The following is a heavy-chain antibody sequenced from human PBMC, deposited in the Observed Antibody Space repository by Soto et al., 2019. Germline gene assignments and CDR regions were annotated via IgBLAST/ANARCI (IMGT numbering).Heavy chain of an antibody. V-gene: IGHV1-18*01. D-gene: IGHD1-26*01. J-gene: IGHJ4*02. CDR2: ISAYNGNT. Sequence: GPSWRVSFKASWCTVTIYVTGGVRQSPGQVLEGIVCISAYNGNTNYEQKLQGRVTMTTDTSTGTAYMELRSLRSDDTAVYFCARERQWEPLHSWGPGPPVTVSS. CDR1: WCTVTIYV. CDR3: ARERQWEPLHS.